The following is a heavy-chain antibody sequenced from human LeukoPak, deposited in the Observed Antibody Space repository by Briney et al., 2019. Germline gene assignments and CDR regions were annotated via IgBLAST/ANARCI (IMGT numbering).Heavy chain of an antibody. CDR1: GFTFSSYE. J-gene: IGHJ3*02. D-gene: IGHD3-22*01. CDR2: ISSSGSTI. Sequence: GGSLRLSCAASGFTFSSYEMNWVRQAPGKGLEWVSYISSSGSTIYYAYSVKGRFTISRDNAKNSLYLHMNRLRAEDTAVYYCARAGHYDSSGYRDAFDIWGQGTMVTVSS. CDR3: ARAGHYDSSGYRDAFDI. V-gene: IGHV3-48*03.